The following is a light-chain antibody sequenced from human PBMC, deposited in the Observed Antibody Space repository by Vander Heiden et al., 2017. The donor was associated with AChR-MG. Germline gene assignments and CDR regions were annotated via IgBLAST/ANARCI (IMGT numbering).Light chain of an antibody. J-gene: IGKJ2*03. CDR2: YAS. V-gene: IGKV1-5*03. CDR1: QSVINW. Sequence: DIQMTQSPSTLSASVGDRVTITCRASQSVINWLAWYQQKPGKAPKLLIYYASSLQTGVPSRCSGSGSATEFTLSISSLQPDDSATYYCQQYKSYPYSFGQGTKLEIK. CDR3: QQYKSYPYS.